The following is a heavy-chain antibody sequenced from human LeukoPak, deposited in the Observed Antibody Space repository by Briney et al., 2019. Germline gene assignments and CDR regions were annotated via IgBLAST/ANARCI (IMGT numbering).Heavy chain of an antibody. J-gene: IGHJ4*02. Sequence: GGSLRLSCVASGFTFSSYWMHWVRQAPGKGLVWVSRVNGAGTSTTYADSVKGRFTISRDNAKNTLYLQMNSLSAEDTAVYYCARDLVQLWSKDYWGQGTLVTVSS. CDR1: GFTFSSYW. V-gene: IGHV3-74*03. CDR3: ARDLVQLWSKDY. CDR2: VNGAGTST. D-gene: IGHD5-18*01.